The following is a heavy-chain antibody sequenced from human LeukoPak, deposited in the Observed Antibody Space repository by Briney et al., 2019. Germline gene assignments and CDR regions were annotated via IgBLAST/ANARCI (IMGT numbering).Heavy chain of an antibody. CDR2: IYTSGST. D-gene: IGHD3-22*01. CDR1: GGSLSSYY. J-gene: IGHJ3*02. V-gene: IGHV4-4*07. Sequence: PSETLSLTCSVSGGSLSSYYWSWIRQPAGEGLEWIGRIYTSGSTNYRPSLKSRVTMSVDPSKNQFSLKLSSVTAADTAVYYCASNYYDSSGYYANAFDIWGQGTMVTVSS. CDR3: ASNYYDSSGYYANAFDI.